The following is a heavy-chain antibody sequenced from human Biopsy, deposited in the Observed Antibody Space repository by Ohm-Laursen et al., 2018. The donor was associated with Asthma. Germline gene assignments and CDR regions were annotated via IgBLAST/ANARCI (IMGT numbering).Heavy chain of an antibody. Sequence: ASVKVSCKISGYSLTDLSMHWVRQAPGQGLEWMGGRDHEEGGTVNARRFQGRVTMTEDTSTGTAYMELSSLSSDDTAVYYCASDFPKDYVRYNFQFWGQGTLVTVSS. CDR1: GYSLTDLS. CDR3: ASDFPKDYVRYNFQF. J-gene: IGHJ4*02. CDR2: RDHEEGGT. V-gene: IGHV1-24*01. D-gene: IGHD4-17*01.